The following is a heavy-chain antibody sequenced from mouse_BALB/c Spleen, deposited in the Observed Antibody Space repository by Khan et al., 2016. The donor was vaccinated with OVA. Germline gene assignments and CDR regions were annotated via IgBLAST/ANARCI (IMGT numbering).Heavy chain of an antibody. Sequence: QVQLQQSGAELVRPGTSVKLSCKAVGYTFTNFWIGWVKQRPGHGLEWVGDIYPGGSSTNYNEKFKGQAILTPDTSSRTAYIQLPSLTSEDSAIYSCAKGNTYVDYAMDYWGQGTSVTVSS. V-gene: IGHV1-63*02. CDR2: IYPGGSST. CDR3: AKGNTYVDYAMDY. D-gene: IGHD2-14*01. J-gene: IGHJ4*01. CDR1: GYTFTNFW.